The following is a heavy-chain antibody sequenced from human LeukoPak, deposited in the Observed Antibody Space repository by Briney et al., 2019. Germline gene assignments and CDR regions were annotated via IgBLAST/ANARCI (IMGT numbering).Heavy chain of an antibody. V-gene: IGHV1-2*02. CDR2: INPNRGGK. J-gene: IGHJ4*02. D-gene: IGHD5-18*01. Sequence: ASVKVSCKASGYTFTGYYMHWVRQAPGQGLEWMGWINPNRGGKNYAQKFQGRVTMTRDTSISTAYMELSRLRSDDTAVYYCARVSEWLPLYYFDYWGQGTLVTVSS. CDR3: ARVSEWLPLYYFDY. CDR1: GYTFTGYY.